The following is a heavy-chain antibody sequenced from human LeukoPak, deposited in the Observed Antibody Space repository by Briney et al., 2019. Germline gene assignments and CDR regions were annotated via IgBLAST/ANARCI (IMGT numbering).Heavy chain of an antibody. V-gene: IGHV3-30*01. CDR3: ARDSTYYYDSGSSGPHYFDN. CDR2: ISSGGTYE. Sequence: GGSLRLFCAASGFTFSNYAMHWVRQAPGKGLEWVSLISSGGTYEYNADSVKGRFTISRDNSKNTLYLQLNSLRAEDTAVYYCARDSTYYYDSGSSGPHYFDNWGQGTLVTVSS. D-gene: IGHD3-10*01. CDR1: GFTFSNYA. J-gene: IGHJ4*02.